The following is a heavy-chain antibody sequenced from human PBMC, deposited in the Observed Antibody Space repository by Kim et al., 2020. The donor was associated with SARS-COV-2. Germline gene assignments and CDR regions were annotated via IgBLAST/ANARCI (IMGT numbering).Heavy chain of an antibody. V-gene: IGHV3-21*01. Sequence: VGYLRLSCAASGFTFSSYAMNWVRQAPGKGLEGVSSIDSSRSYISYADSVKGRVTISRENAQNSLYLQMNSLRAEDTAVYYCARQGIDYWGQGTLVTVSS. J-gene: IGHJ4*02. CDR3: ARQGIDY. CDR1: GFTFSSYA. CDR2: IDSSRSYI.